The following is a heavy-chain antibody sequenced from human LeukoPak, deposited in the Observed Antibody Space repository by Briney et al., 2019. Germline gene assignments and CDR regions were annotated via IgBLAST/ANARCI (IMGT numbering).Heavy chain of an antibody. D-gene: IGHD6-6*01. CDR2: INHSGST. J-gene: IGHJ5*02. CDR3: ARPRFIAARRWFDP. Sequence: HPSETLSLTCAVYGGSFSGYYWGWIRQPPGKGLEWIGEINHSGSTNYNPSLKSRVTISVDTSKNQFSLKLSSVTAADTAVYYCARPRFIAARRWFDPWGQGTLVTVSS. CDR1: GGSFSGYY. V-gene: IGHV4-34*01.